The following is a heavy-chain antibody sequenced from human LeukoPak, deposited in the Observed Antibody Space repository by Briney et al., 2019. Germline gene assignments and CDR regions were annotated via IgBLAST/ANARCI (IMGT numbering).Heavy chain of an antibody. Sequence: SETLSLTCTVSGGSISSSSYYWGWIRQPPGKGLEWIGSIYYSGSTYYNPSLKSRVTISVDTSKNQFSLKLSSVTAADTAVYYCASYGSGSYYNVLDYRGQGTLVTVPS. CDR2: IYYSGST. D-gene: IGHD3-10*01. V-gene: IGHV4-39*01. J-gene: IGHJ4*02. CDR3: ASYGSGSYYNVLDY. CDR1: GGSISSSSYY.